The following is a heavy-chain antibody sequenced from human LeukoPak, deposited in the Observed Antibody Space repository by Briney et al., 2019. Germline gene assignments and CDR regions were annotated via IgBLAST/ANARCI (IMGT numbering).Heavy chain of an antibody. CDR3: ATGRDTAMVRLDY. J-gene: IGHJ4*02. CDR2: IRYDGTNK. V-gene: IGHV3-30*02. Sequence: PGGSLRLSCAASGFTFSSYGMHWVRQAPGKGLEWVAFIRYDGTNKYYADSVKGRFTISRDNSKNPMYLQMNSLRAEDTAVYFCATGRDTAMVRLDYWGQGTLVTVSS. CDR1: GFTFSSYG. D-gene: IGHD5-18*01.